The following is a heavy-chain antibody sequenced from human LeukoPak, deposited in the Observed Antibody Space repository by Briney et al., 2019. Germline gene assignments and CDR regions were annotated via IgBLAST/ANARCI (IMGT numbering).Heavy chain of an antibody. CDR2: IYYSGST. D-gene: IGHD6-6*01. CDR3: AKSHSSSEEFDY. Sequence: SETLSLTCTVSGGSISSSSYYWGWIRQPPGKGLEWIGSIYYSGSTYYNPSLKSRVTISVDTSKNQFSLKLSSVTAADTAVYYCAKSHSSSEEFDYWGQGTLVTVSS. J-gene: IGHJ4*02. V-gene: IGHV4-39*07. CDR1: GGSISSSSYY.